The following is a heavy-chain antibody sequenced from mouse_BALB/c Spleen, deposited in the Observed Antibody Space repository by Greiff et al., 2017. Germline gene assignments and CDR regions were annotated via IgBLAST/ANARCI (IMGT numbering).Heavy chain of an antibody. CDR2: IWAGGST. V-gene: IGHV2-9*02. Sequence: VKLMESGPDLVAPSQSLSITCTVSGFSLTSYGVHWVRQPPGKGLEWLGVIWAGGSTNYNSALMSRLSISKDNSKSQVFLKMNSLQTDDTAMYYCARGRYDGYYFDYWGQGTTLTVSS. J-gene: IGHJ2*01. D-gene: IGHD2-14*01. CDR3: ARGRYDGYYFDY. CDR1: GFSLTSYG.